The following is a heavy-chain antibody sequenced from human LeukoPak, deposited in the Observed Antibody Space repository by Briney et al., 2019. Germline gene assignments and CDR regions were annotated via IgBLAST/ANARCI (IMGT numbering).Heavy chain of an antibody. V-gene: IGHV1-18*01. J-gene: IGHJ1*01. CDR2: ISAYNGNT. Sequence: ASVTVSFKASGYTFTIYGISWVRQAPGQGLEWMGWISAYNGNTNYAQKLQGRVTMTTDTSTSTAYMELRSLRSDDTAVYYCARGGYCTNGVCFYSEYFQHWGQGTLVTVSS. D-gene: IGHD2-8*01. CDR1: GYTFTIYG. CDR3: ARGGYCTNGVCFYSEYFQH.